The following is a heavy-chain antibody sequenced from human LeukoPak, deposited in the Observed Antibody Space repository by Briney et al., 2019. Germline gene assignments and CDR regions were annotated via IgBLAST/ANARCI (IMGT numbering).Heavy chain of an antibody. Sequence: SETLSLTCTVSGGSISSSGYYWGWIRQPPGKGLEWIGSIYYSGSTYYNPSLKSRVTISVDTSKNQFSLKVSSVTAADTALYYCARHLYGDYGPFDYWGQGTPVTASS. CDR1: GGSISSSGYY. D-gene: IGHD4-17*01. J-gene: IGHJ4*02. CDR3: ARHLYGDYGPFDY. CDR2: IYYSGST. V-gene: IGHV4-39*01.